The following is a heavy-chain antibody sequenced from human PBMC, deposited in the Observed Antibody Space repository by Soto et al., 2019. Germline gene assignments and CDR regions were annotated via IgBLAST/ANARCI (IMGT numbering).Heavy chain of an antibody. CDR2: MYYSGSS. CDR3: ARHPRDDYNYGGSGIFDY. D-gene: IGHD4-4*01. J-gene: IGHJ4*02. V-gene: IGHV4-39*01. CDR1: GGSISSRTFW. Sequence: XETLSLTCSVSGGSISSRTFWWAWIRQPPGKGLEWIGDMYYSGSSYSSPSLKSRVTLSVDTSKNQLSLKLNSVTAADTAVYYCARHPRDDYNYGGSGIFDYWGQGTLVTVSS.